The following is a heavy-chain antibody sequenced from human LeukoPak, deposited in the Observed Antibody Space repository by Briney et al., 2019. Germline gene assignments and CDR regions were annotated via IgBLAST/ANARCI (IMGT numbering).Heavy chain of an antibody. CDR3: VRRDGSSCSGGSCPFDY. Sequence: SGESLKISCKGSGYSFTSYWISRVRQMPGKGLEWMGIIYPGDSDTRYSPSFQGQVTISADKSISTAYLQWSSLKASDTAMYYCVRRDGSSCSGGSCPFDYWGQGTLVTVSS. V-gene: IGHV5-51*01. J-gene: IGHJ4*02. CDR2: IYPGDSDT. CDR1: GYSFTSYW. D-gene: IGHD2-15*01.